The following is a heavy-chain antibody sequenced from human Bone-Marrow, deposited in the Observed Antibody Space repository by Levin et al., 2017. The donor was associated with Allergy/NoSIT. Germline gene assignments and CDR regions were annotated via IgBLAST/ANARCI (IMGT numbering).Heavy chain of an antibody. D-gene: IGHD1-26*01. Sequence: GGSLRLSCVSSEFTFRSHWMSWVRQAPGKGPEWVANINEDGTQEYYVDSVKGRFNISRDNAKNSLYLQMNDLRGEDTAVYYCARYETALVLDYWGQGTLVTVSS. J-gene: IGHJ4*02. CDR2: INEDGTQE. CDR1: EFTFRSHW. CDR3: ARYETALVLDY. V-gene: IGHV3-7*03.